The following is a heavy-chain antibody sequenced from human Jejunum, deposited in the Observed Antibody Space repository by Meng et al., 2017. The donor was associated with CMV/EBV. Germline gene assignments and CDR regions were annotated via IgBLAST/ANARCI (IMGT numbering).Heavy chain of an antibody. CDR2: INSGGSDT. CDR1: GITFSNYA. D-gene: IGHD3-3*01. Sequence: SCAASGITFSNYAMTWVRQAPGKGLEWVSVINSGGSDTKYADSVKGRFTISRDNSKNTLYLQMNSLRAEDTAVYYCARGSGFLIDAWGQGTLVTVSS. V-gene: IGHV3-23*03. J-gene: IGHJ5*02. CDR3: ARGSGFLIDA.